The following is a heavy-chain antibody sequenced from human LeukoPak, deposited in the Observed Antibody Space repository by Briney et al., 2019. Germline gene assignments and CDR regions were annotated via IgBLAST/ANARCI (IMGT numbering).Heavy chain of an antibody. D-gene: IGHD3-3*01. CDR1: GGSISSYY. V-gene: IGHV4-59*01. CDR2: IYYSGSA. J-gene: IGHJ4*02. CDR3: ARGDKSGKYGYYFDY. Sequence: PSETLSLTCTVSGGSISSYYWSWIRQPPGKGLEWIGYIYYSGSANYNPSLKSRVTISVDTSKNQFSLKLSSVTAADTAVYYCARGDKSGKYGYYFDYWGQGTLVTVSS.